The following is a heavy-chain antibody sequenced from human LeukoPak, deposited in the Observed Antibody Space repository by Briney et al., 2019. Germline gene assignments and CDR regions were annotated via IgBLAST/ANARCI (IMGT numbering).Heavy chain of an antibody. CDR2: MNPNSGNT. V-gene: IGHV1-8*03. Sequence: GASVKVSCKASGYTFTSYDINWVRQATGQGLEWMGWMNPNSGNTGYAQKFQGRVTITRNTSISTAYMELSSLRSEDTAVYYCARAYYDFWSGYSNQFYYYYMDVWGKGTTVTVSS. CDR3: ARAYYDFWSGYSNQFYYYYMDV. D-gene: IGHD3-3*01. J-gene: IGHJ6*03. CDR1: GYTFTSYD.